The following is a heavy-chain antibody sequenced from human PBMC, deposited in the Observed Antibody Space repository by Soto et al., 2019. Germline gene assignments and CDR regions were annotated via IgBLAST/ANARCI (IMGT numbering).Heavy chain of an antibody. J-gene: IGHJ6*02. CDR1: GGSSSSYY. V-gene: IGHV4-59*01. Sequence: SEPLSLTCTVSGGSSSSYYWSWIRQPPGKGLEWIGYIYYSGSTNYNPSLKSRVTISVDTSKNQFSLKLSSVTAADTAVYYCARDNRGSGYYYDSSGYYYYYYGMDVWGQGTTVTVS. CDR3: ARDNRGSGYYYDSSGYYYYYYGMDV. D-gene: IGHD3-22*01. CDR2: IYYSGST.